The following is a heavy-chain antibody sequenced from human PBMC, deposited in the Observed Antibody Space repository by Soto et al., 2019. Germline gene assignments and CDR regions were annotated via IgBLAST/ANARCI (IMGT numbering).Heavy chain of an antibody. D-gene: IGHD3-3*01. V-gene: IGHV4-61*08. CDR1: GGSVSSAGYY. J-gene: IGHJ4*02. Sequence: QVQLQESGPGLVRPSETLSLTCTVSGGSVSSAGYYWSWIRQPPGKGLEWIGYIYHSGSTNYNPSLKSRVTISVDTSENQFSLKLSSVTAADTAVYFCARQVATFGVNYFDYWGQGTLVTVSS. CDR2: IYHSGST. CDR3: ARQVATFGVNYFDY.